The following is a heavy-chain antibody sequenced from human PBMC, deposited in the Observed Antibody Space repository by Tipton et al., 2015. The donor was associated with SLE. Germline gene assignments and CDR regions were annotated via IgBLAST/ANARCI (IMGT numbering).Heavy chain of an antibody. CDR3: ARSLGGGYVYGLDV. V-gene: IGHV3-23*03. D-gene: IGHD2-8*01. CDR2: TYSGGSR. J-gene: IGHJ6*02. CDR1: GFTFRNYA. Sequence: SLRLSCVSSGFTFRNYAMTWVRQAPGKGLEWVSVTYSGGSRYYTDSVKGRFTISRDNSKNTLYLQMNTVRPEDTAVYYCARSLGGGYVYGLDVWGQGTTVTVS.